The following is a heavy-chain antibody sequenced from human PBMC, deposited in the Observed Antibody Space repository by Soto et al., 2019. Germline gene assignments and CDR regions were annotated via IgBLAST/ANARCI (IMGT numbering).Heavy chain of an antibody. CDR2: INSSSSYI. CDR1: GFTFSSYS. D-gene: IGHD6-13*01. Sequence: PGGSLRLSCAASGFTFSSYSINWFRQAPGNGLEWVSSINSSSSYIYYADAVKGRFTISRDNAKNSLYLQMNSLRAEDTAVFFFARLGIAAAQALNAFDIWGKGTMFTV. V-gene: IGHV3-21*01. J-gene: IGHJ3*02. CDR3: ARLGIAAAQALNAFDI.